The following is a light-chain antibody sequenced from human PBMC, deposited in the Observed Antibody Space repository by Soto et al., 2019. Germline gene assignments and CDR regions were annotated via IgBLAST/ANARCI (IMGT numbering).Light chain of an antibody. Sequence: EIVLTQSPATLSLSPGERATLSCRASQSVSSYLAWHQQKPGQAPRLLIYDASNRATGIPARFSGSGSGTDFTITISSLEPEDFAVYYCQQRTNWPYTFGQGTKLEIK. V-gene: IGKV3-11*01. CDR1: QSVSSY. J-gene: IGKJ2*01. CDR3: QQRTNWPYT. CDR2: DAS.